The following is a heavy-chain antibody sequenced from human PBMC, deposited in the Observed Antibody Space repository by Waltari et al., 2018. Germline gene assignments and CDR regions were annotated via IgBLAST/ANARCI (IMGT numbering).Heavy chain of an antibody. D-gene: IGHD6-19*01. CDR2: INQEGGET. V-gene: IGHV3-7*04. CDR3: ARDRGWNTLDY. J-gene: IGHJ4*02. CDR1: GFTFRRNW. Sequence: EVQLVESGGGLVQPGGSLRLSCAASGFTFRRNWIAWVRQAPGRGLEWVANINQEGGETYYVDSVRGRFTISRDNARNSLYLQMDSLRDEDTALYYCARDRGWNTLDYWGQGTLVTVSS.